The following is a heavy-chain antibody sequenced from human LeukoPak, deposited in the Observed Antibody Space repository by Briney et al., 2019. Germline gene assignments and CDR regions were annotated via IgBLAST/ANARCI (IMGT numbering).Heavy chain of an antibody. V-gene: IGHV2-26*01. D-gene: IGHD3-22*01. J-gene: IGHJ4*02. Sequence: ESGPTLVNPTQTLTLTCTVSGFSLSNARMGVSWIRQPPGKALEWLAHIFSNDEKSYSTSLKSRLTISKDTSKSQVVLTMTNTDPVDTATYYCARISDDSSGGIDYWGQGTLVTVSS. CDR2: IFSNDEK. CDR1: GFSLSNARMG. CDR3: ARISDDSSGGIDY.